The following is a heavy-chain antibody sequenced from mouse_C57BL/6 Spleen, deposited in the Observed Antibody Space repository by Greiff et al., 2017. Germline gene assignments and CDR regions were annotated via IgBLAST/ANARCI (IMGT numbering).Heavy chain of an antibody. D-gene: IGHD1-1*01. Sequence: EVQLQQSGAELVKPGASVKLSCTASGFNIKDYYMHWVKQRTEQGLEWIGRIDPEDGETKYAPKFLGKATITADTSSNTAYLQLSSLTSEDTAVYYCASPLITTVVATDYWGQGTTLTVSA. J-gene: IGHJ2*01. CDR1: GFNIKDYY. CDR2: IDPEDGET. V-gene: IGHV14-2*01. CDR3: ASPLITTVVATDY.